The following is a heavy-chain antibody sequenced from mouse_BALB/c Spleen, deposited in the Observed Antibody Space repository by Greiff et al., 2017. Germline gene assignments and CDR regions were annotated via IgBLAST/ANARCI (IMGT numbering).Heavy chain of an antibody. CDR3: AREEGY. CDR2: IYPGDGDT. Sequence: QVQLKQSGAELARPGASVKLSCKASGYTFTSYWMQWVKQRPGQGLEWIGAIYPGDGDTRYTQKFKGKATLTADKSSSTAYVQLSSLASEDSAVYYCAREEGYWGQGTTLTVSS. V-gene: IGHV1-87*01. CDR1: GYTFTSYW. J-gene: IGHJ2*01.